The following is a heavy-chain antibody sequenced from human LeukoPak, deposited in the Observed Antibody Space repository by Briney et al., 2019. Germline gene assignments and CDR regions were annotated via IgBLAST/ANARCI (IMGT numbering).Heavy chain of an antibody. V-gene: IGHV3-11*01. CDR1: GFTFSDYY. CDR3: ARGWEYYDSSGLFDY. J-gene: IGHJ4*02. Sequence: PGGSLRLSCAASGFTFSDYYMSWIRQAPGKGLEWVSYISSSGSTIYYADSVKGRFTISRDNAKNSLYLQMNSLRAEDTAVYYCARGWEYYDSSGLFDYWAREPWSPSPQ. CDR2: ISSSGSTI. D-gene: IGHD3-22*01.